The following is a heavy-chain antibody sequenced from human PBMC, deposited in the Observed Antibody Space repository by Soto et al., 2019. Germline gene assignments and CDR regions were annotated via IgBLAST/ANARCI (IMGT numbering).Heavy chain of an antibody. J-gene: IGHJ4*02. CDR2: IYYDGST. CDR3: ARPAYGDQSVDY. V-gene: IGHV4-39*01. Sequence: TSETLSLTCTVSGGSISSSSYYWGWIRQPPGKGLEWIGSIYYDGSTYYNPSLSSRVTISVDTSKNQFSLKLNSVTAADTAVYFCARPAYGDQSVDYWGQGTLVTVSS. D-gene: IGHD4-17*01. CDR1: GGSISSSSYY.